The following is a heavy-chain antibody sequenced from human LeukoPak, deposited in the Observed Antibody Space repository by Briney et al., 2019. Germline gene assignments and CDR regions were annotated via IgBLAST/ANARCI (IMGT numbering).Heavy chain of an antibody. D-gene: IGHD2-2*01. CDR3: AGSPKNGYCSSTCYYYYGMDV. J-gene: IGHJ6*02. V-gene: IGHV4-34*01. Sequence: PSETLSLTCAVYGGSFSGYYWSWIRQPPGKGLEWIGEINHSGSTNYNPSLKSRVTISVDTSKNQFSLKLSSVTAADTAVYYCAGSPKNGYCSSTCYYYYGMDVWGQGTTVTVSS. CDR1: GGSFSGYY. CDR2: INHSGST.